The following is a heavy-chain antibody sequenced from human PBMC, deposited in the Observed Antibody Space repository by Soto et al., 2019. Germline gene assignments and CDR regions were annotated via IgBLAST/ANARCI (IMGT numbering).Heavy chain of an antibody. D-gene: IGHD6-6*01. CDR1: GFTVSSHY. J-gene: IGHJ6*03. V-gene: IGHV3-66*01. CDR3: ARGISSSPFYYYYYYMDV. CDR2: IYSGGST. Sequence: EVQLVESGGGLVQPGGSLRLSCAASGFTVSSHYMSWVRQAPGKGLEWVSVIYSGGSTYYADSVKGRFTISRDNSKNTLYLQMNSLRAEDTAVYYCARGISSSPFYYYYYYMDVWVKGTTVTVSS.